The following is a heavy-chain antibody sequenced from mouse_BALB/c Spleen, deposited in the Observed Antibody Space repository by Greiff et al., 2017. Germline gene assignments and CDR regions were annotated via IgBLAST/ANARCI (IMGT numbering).Heavy chain of an antibody. J-gene: IGHJ2*01. CDR2: IWTGGGT. Sequence: VKLVESGPGLVAPSQSLSITCTVSGFSLTSYDISWIRQPPGKGLEWLGVIWTGGGTNYNSAFMSRLSISKDNSKSQVFLKMNSLQTDDTAIYYCVREEEYGNYYWGQGTTLTVSS. D-gene: IGHD2-10*02. V-gene: IGHV2-9-2*01. CDR3: VREEEYGNYY. CDR1: GFSLTSYD.